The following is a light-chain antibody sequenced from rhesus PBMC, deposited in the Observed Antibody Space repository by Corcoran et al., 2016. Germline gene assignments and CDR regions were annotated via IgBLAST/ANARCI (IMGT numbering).Light chain of an antibody. Sequence: DIVMTQSPDSLAVSLGERVTINCKSSQSLLYSSNNRNYLAWYQQKPGKVPKILIYGASIRDSGVPNRFSGRGCGTDFPLTISGLQAEDVGVYYCQQHYSSPLTFGQGTKVEIK. CDR1: QSLLYSSNNRNY. CDR2: GAS. CDR3: QQHYSSPLT. J-gene: IGKJ1*01. V-gene: IGKV4-1*01.